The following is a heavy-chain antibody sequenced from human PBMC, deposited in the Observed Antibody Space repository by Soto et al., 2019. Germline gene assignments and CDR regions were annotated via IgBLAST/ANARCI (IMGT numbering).Heavy chain of an antibody. CDR2: ISYDGSNK. J-gene: IGHJ4*02. CDR3: AKDRSVVVVAAALGY. CDR1: GFTFSSYG. D-gene: IGHD2-15*01. V-gene: IGHV3-30*18. Sequence: QVQLVESGGGVVKTGRSLRLSCAASGFTFSSYGMHCVRRAPGKGMEWVAVISYDGSNKYYAYSVKGRFTIYRDNSKKTLYLQMNSLRAEYTAVYYCAKDRSVVVVAAALGYWGQGTLVNVSS.